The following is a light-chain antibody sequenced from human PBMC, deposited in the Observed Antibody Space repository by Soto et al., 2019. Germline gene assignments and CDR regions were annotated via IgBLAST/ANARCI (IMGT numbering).Light chain of an antibody. CDR2: GNS. CDR1: SSNIGAGYD. Sequence: QSVLTQPPSVSGAPGQRVTISCTGSSSNIGAGYDVHWYQQLPGTAPKLLIYGNSNRPSGVPDRFSGSKSGTSASLAITGLQAEDEADSYCQSYDSSLSGVVFGTGTKLTVL. V-gene: IGLV1-40*01. J-gene: IGLJ1*01. CDR3: QSYDSSLSGVV.